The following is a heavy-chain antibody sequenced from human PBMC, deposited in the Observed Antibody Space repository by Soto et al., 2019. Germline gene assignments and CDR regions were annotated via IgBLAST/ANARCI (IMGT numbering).Heavy chain of an antibody. Sequence: PGASLKISCKGSGYRFSSYWIAWVRQRPGKGLEWMGIIYPGDSDTRYSPSFEGQVTISADKSNSTAYLQWSSLKASDTAMYYCARQGSNGAYYYYGMDVWGQGTTVTSP. CDR2: IYPGDSDT. D-gene: IGHD3-16*01. CDR3: ARQGSNGAYYYYGMDV. V-gene: IGHV5-51*01. J-gene: IGHJ6*02. CDR1: GYRFSSYW.